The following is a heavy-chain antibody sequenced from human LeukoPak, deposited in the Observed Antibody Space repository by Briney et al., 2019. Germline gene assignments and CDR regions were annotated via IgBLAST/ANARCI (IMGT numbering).Heavy chain of an antibody. J-gene: IGHJ4*02. CDR3: ARFQVYDILTGYLFDY. D-gene: IGHD3-9*01. Sequence: ASAKVSCKASGYTFTSYGISWVRQAPGQGLEWMGWISAYNGNTNYAQKLQGRVTMTTDTSTSTAYMELRSLRSDDTAVYYCARFQVYDILTGYLFDYWGQGTLVTVSS. CDR1: GYTFTSYG. V-gene: IGHV1-18*01. CDR2: ISAYNGNT.